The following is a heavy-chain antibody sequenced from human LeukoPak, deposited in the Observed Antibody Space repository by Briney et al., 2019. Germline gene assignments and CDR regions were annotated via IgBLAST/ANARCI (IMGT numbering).Heavy chain of an antibody. CDR3: ARDLASTDV. Sequence: GGSLRLSCAASGFTFDDYGMSWVRQAPGQGLEWVSGINWSGGSTGYADSVQGRFTISRDNAKNSLYLQMNSLRADDTASYYCARDLASTDVWGKGTTVTVSS. V-gene: IGHV3-20*04. J-gene: IGHJ6*04. CDR2: INWSGGST. D-gene: IGHD3-16*01. CDR1: GFTFDDYG.